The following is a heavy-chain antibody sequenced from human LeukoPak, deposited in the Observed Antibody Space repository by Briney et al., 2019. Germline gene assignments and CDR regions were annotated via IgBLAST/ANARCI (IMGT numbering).Heavy chain of an antibody. J-gene: IGHJ4*02. V-gene: IGHV1-46*01. Sequence: ASVKVSCKASGYTFTSYYMHWVRQAPGQGLEWMGIINPSGGSTSYAQKFQGRVTMTRDTSTSTAYMEVNSLRSEDTAVYYCARVDRYCSSTTCYAPNGYWGQGTLVTVSS. D-gene: IGHD2-2*01. CDR1: GYTFTSYY. CDR2: INPSGGST. CDR3: ARVDRYCSSTTCYAPNGY.